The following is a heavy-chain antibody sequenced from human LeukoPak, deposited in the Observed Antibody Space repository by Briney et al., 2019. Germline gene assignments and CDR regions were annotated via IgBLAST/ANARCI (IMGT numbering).Heavy chain of an antibody. CDR3: ARAQGSYYHYYMDV. CDR1: GYTFTSYH. D-gene: IGHD1-26*01. Sequence: ASVKVSCTASGYTFTSYHLNWVRQAPVQGLEWMGIINPSGGSPNYAQKFQGRVTMTRDMSTSTVNMELSSLRSEDTAVYYCARAQGSYYHYYMDVWGKGTTVTVSS. J-gene: IGHJ6*03. V-gene: IGHV1-46*01. CDR2: INPSGGSP.